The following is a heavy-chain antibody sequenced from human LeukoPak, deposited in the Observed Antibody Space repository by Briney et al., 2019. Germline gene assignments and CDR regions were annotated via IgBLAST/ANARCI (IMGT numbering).Heavy chain of an antibody. V-gene: IGHV3-30*18. J-gene: IGHJ4*02. CDR3: AKDLRGADYYYEFDY. Sequence: GGSLRLSCAASGFTFSIYTMNWVRQAPGKGLEWVAVISYDGSNKYYADSVKGRFTISRDNSKNTLYLQMNSLRAEDTAVYYCAKDLRGADYYYEFDYWGQGTLVTVSS. D-gene: IGHD3-22*01. CDR1: GFTFSIYT. CDR2: ISYDGSNK.